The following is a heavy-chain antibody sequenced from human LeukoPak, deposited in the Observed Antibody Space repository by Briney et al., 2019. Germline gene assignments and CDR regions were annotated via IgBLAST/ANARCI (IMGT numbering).Heavy chain of an antibody. Sequence: PGGSLRLSCAASGFTFSSYAMSWVRQAPGKGLEWVSVISGSGGGTSYADSVKGRFTISRDNSKNTLYLQMNSLRAEDTAVYYCAKSYSSGWPPVYFDYWGQGTLVTVSS. CDR1: GFTFSSYA. CDR3: AKSYSSGWPPVYFDY. CDR2: ISGSGGGT. D-gene: IGHD6-19*01. V-gene: IGHV3-23*01. J-gene: IGHJ4*02.